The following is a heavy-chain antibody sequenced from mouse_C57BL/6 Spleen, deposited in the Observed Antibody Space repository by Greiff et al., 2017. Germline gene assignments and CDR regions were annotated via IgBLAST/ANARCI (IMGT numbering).Heavy chain of an antibody. V-gene: IGHV5-4*01. CDR1: GFTFSSYA. CDR2: ISDGGSYT. D-gene: IGHD4-1*01. J-gene: IGHJ3*01. Sequence: EVKLMESGGGLVKPGGSLKLSCAASGFTFSSYAMSWVRQTPEKRLEWVATISDGGSYTYYPDNVKGRFTISRDNAKNNLYLQMSHLKSEDTAMYYCARDTGTGCAYWGQGTLVTVSA. CDR3: ARDTGTGCAY.